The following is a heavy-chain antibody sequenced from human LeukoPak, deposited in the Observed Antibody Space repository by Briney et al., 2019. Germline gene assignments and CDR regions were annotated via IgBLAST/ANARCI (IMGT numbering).Heavy chain of an antibody. Sequence: GASVKVSCKASGYTFTSYAMHWVRQATGQRLEWMRWINAGNGNTKYSQKFQGRVTITRDTSASTAYMELSSLRSEDTAVYYCARDPRYGDFDAFDIWGQGTMVTVSS. V-gene: IGHV1-3*01. J-gene: IGHJ3*02. CDR3: ARDPRYGDFDAFDI. CDR1: GYTFTSYA. D-gene: IGHD5-18*01. CDR2: INAGNGNT.